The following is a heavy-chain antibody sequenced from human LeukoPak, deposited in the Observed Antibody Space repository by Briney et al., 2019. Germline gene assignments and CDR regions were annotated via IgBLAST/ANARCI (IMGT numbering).Heavy chain of an antibody. CDR1: GGSISSSSYY. J-gene: IGHJ4*02. Sequence: SETLSLTCTVFGGSISSSSYYWGWIRQPPGKGLEWIGSINYSGSTYYNPSLKRRVTISVDTSKNQLSLKLSSVTSADPAVYYCATLNVYGDYGRDYWGQGTLVTVSS. D-gene: IGHD4-17*01. CDR3: ATLNVYGDYGRDY. V-gene: IGHV4-39*01. CDR2: INYSGST.